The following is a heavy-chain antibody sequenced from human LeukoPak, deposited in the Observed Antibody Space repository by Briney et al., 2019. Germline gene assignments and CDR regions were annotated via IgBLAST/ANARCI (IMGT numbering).Heavy chain of an antibody. CDR2: INTNTGNP. V-gene: IGHV7-4-1*02. J-gene: IGHJ4*02. CDR1: GYTFTXYA. D-gene: IGHD6-19*01. Sequence: GYTFTXYAMNWVRQAPGQGLEWMGWINTNTGNPTYAQGFTGRFVFSLDTSVSTAYLQVSSLKAEDTAVYYCARGKYSSGSYGRDYWGQGTLVTVSS. CDR3: ARGKYSSGSYGRDY.